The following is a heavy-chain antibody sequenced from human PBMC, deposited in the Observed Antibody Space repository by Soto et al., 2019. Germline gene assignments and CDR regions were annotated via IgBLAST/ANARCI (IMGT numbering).Heavy chain of an antibody. D-gene: IGHD3-22*01. CDR3: ARSVVVISYNWFDP. CDR2: IIPIFGTA. J-gene: IGHJ5*02. CDR1: GGTFSSYA. V-gene: IGHV1-69*13. Sequence: SVKVSCKASGGTFSSYAISWVRQAPGQGLEWMGGIIPIFGTANYAQKFQGRVTITADESTSTAYMELSSLRSEDTAVYYCARSVVVISYNWFDPWGQGTLGTVS.